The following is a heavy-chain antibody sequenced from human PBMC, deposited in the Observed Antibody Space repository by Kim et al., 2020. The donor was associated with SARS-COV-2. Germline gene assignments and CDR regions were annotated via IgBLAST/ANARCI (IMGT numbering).Heavy chain of an antibody. CDR3: ARHRRGDFDY. J-gene: IGHJ4*02. CDR2: T. Sequence: TRYSPSFQGQVTISADKSISTAYLQWSSLKASDTAMYYCARHRRGDFDYWGQGTLVTVSS. D-gene: IGHD2-15*01. V-gene: IGHV5-51*01.